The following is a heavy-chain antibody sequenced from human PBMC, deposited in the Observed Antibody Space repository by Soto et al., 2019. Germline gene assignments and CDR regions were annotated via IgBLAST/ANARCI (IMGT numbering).Heavy chain of an antibody. CDR3: AKHFVNGEIDY. V-gene: IGHV3-23*01. D-gene: IGHD3-10*01. J-gene: IGHJ4*02. CDR1: GFTFSTYV. CDR2: IGSSGGVT. Sequence: EVQLLESGGGLVQPGGSLRLSCVASGFTFSTYVMSWVRQAPGKGLEWVSIIGSSGGVTVYADSVKGRFTISRDNSKNTLYLQMNSLTAEDTAVYYCAKHFVNGEIDYWGQGTLVTVSS.